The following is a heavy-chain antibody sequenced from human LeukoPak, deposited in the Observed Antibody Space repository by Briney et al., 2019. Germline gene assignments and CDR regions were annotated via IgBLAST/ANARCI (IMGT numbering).Heavy chain of an antibody. D-gene: IGHD5-18*01. CDR3: ARVRYSYGQAFDY. J-gene: IGHJ4*02. CDR2: IIPIFGTA. Sequence: GASVKVSCKASGGTFSSYAISWVRQAPGQGLEWMGGIIPIFGTANYAQKFQGRVTITTDESTSTAYMELSSLRSEDTAVYYCARVRYSYGQAFDYWGQGTLVTVSS. V-gene: IGHV1-69*05. CDR1: GGTFSSYA.